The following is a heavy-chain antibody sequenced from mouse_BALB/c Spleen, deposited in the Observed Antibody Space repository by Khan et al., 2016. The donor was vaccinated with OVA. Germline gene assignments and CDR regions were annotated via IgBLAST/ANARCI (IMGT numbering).Heavy chain of an antibody. J-gene: IGHJ3*01. Sequence: EVQLQESGGDLVKPGGSLKLSCAASGFTFSTYGMSWVRQAPDKRLEWVATVSTGGSYTYYPDSVKGRFTISRDNAKNTLYLQMSGLVSEDTAMFYCTRLAYYYDSEGFAYWGQGTLVTVSA. V-gene: IGHV5-6*01. D-gene: IGHD1-1*01. CDR1: GFTFSTYG. CDR3: TRLAYYYDSEGFAY. CDR2: VSTGGSYT.